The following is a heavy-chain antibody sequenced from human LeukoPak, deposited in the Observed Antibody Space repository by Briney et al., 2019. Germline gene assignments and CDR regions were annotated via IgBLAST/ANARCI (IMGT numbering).Heavy chain of an antibody. CDR2: IKQDGSEK. CDR1: GFTFSSYW. CDR3: AREVCNTVTTATWGPHNWFDP. V-gene: IGHV3-7*01. Sequence: PGGSLRLSCAASGFTFSSYWMSWVRQAPGKGLEWVANIKQDGSEKYYVDSVKGRFTISRDNAKNSLYLQMNSLRAEDTAVYYCAREVCNTVTTATWGPHNWFDPWGQGTLVTVSS. J-gene: IGHJ5*02. D-gene: IGHD4-17*01.